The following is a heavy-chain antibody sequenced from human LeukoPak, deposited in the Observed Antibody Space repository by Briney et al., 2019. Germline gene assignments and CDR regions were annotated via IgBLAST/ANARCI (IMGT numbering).Heavy chain of an antibody. CDR1: GFTVSSNY. D-gene: IGHD2-21*02. Sequence: GGSLRLSCAASGFTVSSNYMSWVRQAPGKGLEWVSVIYSGGSTYYADSVKGRFTISRDNSKNTLYLQMNSLRAEDMAVYYCARYTVVVTAIGAFDIWGQGTMVTVSS. CDR3: ARYTVVVTAIGAFDI. CDR2: IYSGGST. V-gene: IGHV3-66*01. J-gene: IGHJ3*02.